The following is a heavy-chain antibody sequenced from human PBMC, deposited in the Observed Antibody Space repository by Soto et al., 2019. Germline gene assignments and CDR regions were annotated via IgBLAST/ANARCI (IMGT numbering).Heavy chain of an antibody. V-gene: IGHV4-4*07. Sequence: QVQQLESGPGLVKPWDTLSLTCTVSGAYISDFSWSWIRQPAGKGLEWIGRITVNGNTQYNPSFRSRVTMSTHTSRNQFSLNLQSATAADTALYYCARESGENWTYEAHWGQGTLVTVSS. J-gene: IGHJ1*01. CDR1: GAYISDFS. D-gene: IGHD1-7*01. CDR2: ITVNGNT. CDR3: ARESGENWTYEAH.